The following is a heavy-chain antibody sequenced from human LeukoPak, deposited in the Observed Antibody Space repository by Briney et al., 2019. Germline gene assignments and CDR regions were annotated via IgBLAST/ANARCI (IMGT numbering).Heavy chain of an antibody. J-gene: IGHJ6*04. CDR1: GFTFSSYS. CDR3: ARDDASTARASGMDV. V-gene: IGHV3-21*01. D-gene: IGHD6-6*01. CDR2: ISSSSSYI. Sequence: GGSLRLSCAASGFTFSSYSMNWVRQAPGKGLEWVSSISSSSSYIYYADSVKGRFTISRDNAKNSLYLQMNSLRAEDTAVYYCARDDASTARASGMDVWGKGTTVTVSS.